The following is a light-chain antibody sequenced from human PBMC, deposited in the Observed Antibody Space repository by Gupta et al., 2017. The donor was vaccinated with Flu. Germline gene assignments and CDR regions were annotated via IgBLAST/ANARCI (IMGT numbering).Light chain of an antibody. Sequence: ELVLTPSPATLSLSPGERATLSCRDSQSVSSYLAWYQQKPGQAPRLLNYDASNSATGTPARFSGSGSATDFTLTISRLEPEDFAVYYCQQRSNWLTFGGGTKVEIK. V-gene: IGKV3-11*01. CDR3: QQRSNWLT. CDR1: QSVSSY. J-gene: IGKJ4*01. CDR2: DAS.